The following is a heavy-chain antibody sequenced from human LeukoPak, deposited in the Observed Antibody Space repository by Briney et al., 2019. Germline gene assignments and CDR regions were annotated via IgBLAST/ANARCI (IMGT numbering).Heavy chain of an antibody. CDR2: INHSGST. D-gene: IGHD6-19*01. V-gene: IGHV4-34*01. Sequence: SETLSLTCAVYGVSFSGYYWSWLRQRPGKGLEWIGEINHSGSTNYNPSLKSRVTISVDTSKNQFSLKLSSVTAADTAVYYCAREGYSSGWYARRDRGVNWFDPWGQGTLVTVSS. CDR3: AREGYSSGWYARRDRGVNWFDP. CDR1: GVSFSGYY. J-gene: IGHJ5*02.